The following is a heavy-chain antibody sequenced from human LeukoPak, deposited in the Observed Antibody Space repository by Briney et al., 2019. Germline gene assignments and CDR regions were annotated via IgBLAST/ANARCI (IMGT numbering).Heavy chain of an antibody. V-gene: IGHV5-51*01. CDR3: GRYPHGHYGMDV. Sequence: GESLKISCTGSGYSFTNNWIGLGRQMPGKGLEWMGIIHAGDSNTRYSLSFQGQVTISVDKSISTAYLQWSSLKASDTAMYYCGRYPHGHYGMDVWAQGTTVTVSS. D-gene: IGHD5-24*01. CDR1: GYSFTNNW. CDR2: IHAGDSNT. J-gene: IGHJ6*01.